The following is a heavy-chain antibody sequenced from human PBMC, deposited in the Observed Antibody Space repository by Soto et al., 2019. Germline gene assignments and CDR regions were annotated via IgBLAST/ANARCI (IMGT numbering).Heavy chain of an antibody. CDR1: GFTFSSYA. Sequence: GGSLRLSCAASGFTFSSYAMSWVRQAPGKGLEWVSAISGSGGSTYYADSVKGRFTISRDNSKNTLYLQMNSLRAEDTAVYYCATPTLPAALFGNDAFDIWGQGTMVTVSS. J-gene: IGHJ3*02. CDR3: ATPTLPAALFGNDAFDI. CDR2: ISGSGGST. D-gene: IGHD2-2*01. V-gene: IGHV3-23*01.